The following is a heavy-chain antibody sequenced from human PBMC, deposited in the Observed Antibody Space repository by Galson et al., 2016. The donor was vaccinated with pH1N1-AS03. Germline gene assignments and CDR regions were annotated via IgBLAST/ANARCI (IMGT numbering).Heavy chain of an antibody. CDR3: ARGILGDAVGLDS. D-gene: IGHD3-16*01. Sequence: GFTLRNYWMHWVRQAPGGGLVWVSRINTDETKTYYADSVEGRFAISRDIAKNTVYLQMNSLGPEDTAVYYCARGILGDAVGLDSWGQGTLVTVSS. CDR1: GFTLRNYW. V-gene: IGHV3-74*01. J-gene: IGHJ4*02. CDR2: INTDETKT.